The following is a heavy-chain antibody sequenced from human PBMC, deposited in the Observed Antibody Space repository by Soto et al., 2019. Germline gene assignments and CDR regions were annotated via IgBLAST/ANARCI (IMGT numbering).Heavy chain of an antibody. CDR1: GGSISSYY. J-gene: IGHJ6*03. V-gene: IGHV4-59*08. CDR3: ARATYYDFWSGQEYYYDMDV. D-gene: IGHD3-3*01. CDR2: IYYSGST. Sequence: PSETLSLTCTVSGGSISSYYWSWIRQPPGKGLEWIGYIYYSGSTNYNPSLKSRVTISVDTSKNQFSLKLSSVTAADTAVYYCARATYYDFWSGQEYYYDMDVWGKGTTVTISS.